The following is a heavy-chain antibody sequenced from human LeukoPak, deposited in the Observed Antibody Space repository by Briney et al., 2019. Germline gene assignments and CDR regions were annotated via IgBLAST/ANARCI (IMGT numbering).Heavy chain of an antibody. CDR1: GYTFTSYY. CDR2: INPSGGST. Sequence: ASVKVSCKASGYTFTSYYMHWVRQAPGQGLEWMVIINPSGGSTNYAQKFQGRVTMTRDTSTSTVYMELSSLRSEDTAVYYCARGNPTNYGAYLYYFDYWGQGTLVTVSS. V-gene: IGHV1-46*01. D-gene: IGHD4-17*01. CDR3: ARGNPTNYGAYLYYFDY. J-gene: IGHJ4*02.